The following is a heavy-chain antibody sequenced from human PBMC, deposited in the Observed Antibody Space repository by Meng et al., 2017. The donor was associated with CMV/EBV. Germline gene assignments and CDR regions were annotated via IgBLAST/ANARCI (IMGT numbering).Heavy chain of an antibody. V-gene: IGHV5-51*01. CDR3: ARLGGAYYDILTGYYKCMDV. Sequence: GGSLRLSCKGSGYSFTSYWIGWVRQMPGKGLERMGIIYPGDSDTRYSPSFQGQVTISADKSISTAYLQWSSLKASDTAMYYCARLGGAYYDILTGYYKCMDVWGQGTTVTVSS. D-gene: IGHD3-9*01. CDR2: IYPGDSDT. J-gene: IGHJ6*02. CDR1: GYSFTSYW.